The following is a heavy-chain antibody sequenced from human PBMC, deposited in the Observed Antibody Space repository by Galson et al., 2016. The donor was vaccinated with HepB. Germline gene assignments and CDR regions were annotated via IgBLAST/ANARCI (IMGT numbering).Heavy chain of an antibody. CDR3: ALRRDSDIPVFDY. CDR1: GYTFTYYG. V-gene: IGHV1-18*04. J-gene: IGHJ4*02. CDR2: INPYNGET. Sequence: SVKVSCKASGYTFTYYGISWVRQAPGQGLEWMGWINPYNGETNYTQTLQARVTLATDTSTSTAYMELKSLRYDDTAVYYCALRRDSDIPVFDYWGQGTPVSVSS. D-gene: IGHD3-16*01.